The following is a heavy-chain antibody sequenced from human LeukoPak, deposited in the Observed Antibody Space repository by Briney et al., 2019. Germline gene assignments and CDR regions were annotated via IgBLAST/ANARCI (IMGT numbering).Heavy chain of an antibody. D-gene: IGHD6-13*01. Sequence: ASVKVSFKASGYSFTIYGLNWVRLRHGQGLGWVGRVILNFGIANCAQNFQGRVTSAADTSASTAYMELSRLRSEDTAVYYCARDPLSSSWYDAAQAYIDYWGQGTLVTVSS. J-gene: IGHJ4*02. V-gene: IGHV1-69*04. CDR2: VILNFGIA. CDR1: GYSFTIYG. CDR3: ARDPLSSSWYDAAQAYIDY.